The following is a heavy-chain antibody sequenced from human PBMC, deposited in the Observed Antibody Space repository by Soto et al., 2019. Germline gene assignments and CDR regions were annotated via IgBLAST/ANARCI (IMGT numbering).Heavy chain of an antibody. CDR1: GFTFSSYD. J-gene: IGHJ6*02. V-gene: IGHV3-13*01. CDR2: IGTAGDT. CDR3: AREVLAAAAGTPDFYYYGMDV. Sequence: GGSLRLSCAASGFTFSSYDMHWVRQATGKGLEWVSAIGTAGDTYYPGSVKGRFTISRENAKNSLYLQMNSLRAEDTAVYYCAREVLAAAAGTPDFYYYGMDVWGQGTTVTVSS. D-gene: IGHD6-13*01.